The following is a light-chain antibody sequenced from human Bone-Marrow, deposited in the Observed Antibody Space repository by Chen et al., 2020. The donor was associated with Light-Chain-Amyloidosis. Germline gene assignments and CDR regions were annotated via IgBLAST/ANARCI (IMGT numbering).Light chain of an antibody. CDR1: SSNIGNSY. V-gene: IGLV1-51*01. CDR2: DNN. CDR3: GTWDSSLSVVV. J-gene: IGLJ2*01. Sequence: QSVLTQPPSVSAAPGQKVTIPCSGTSSNIGNSYVSWYHHLQGTSPKLLIYDNNKRPSGSPDRFSGSKSGTSATLDITGLQTGDEADYYCGTWDSSLSVVVFGGGTKLTVL.